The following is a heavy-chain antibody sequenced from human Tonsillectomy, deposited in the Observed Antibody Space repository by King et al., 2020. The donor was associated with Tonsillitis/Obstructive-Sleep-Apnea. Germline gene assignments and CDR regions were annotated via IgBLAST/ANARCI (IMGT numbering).Heavy chain of an antibody. J-gene: IGHJ5*02. CDR3: ARSPTHYDNCFDP. D-gene: IGHD5-12*01. V-gene: IGHV3-30*04. CDR2: ISYDGSNK. Sequence: VQLVESGGGVVQPGRSLRLSCAASGFTFSSYAMHWVRQAPGKGLEWVAVISYDGSNKYYADSVKGRFTISRDNSKNTLYLQMNSLRAEDTAVYDCARSPTHYDNCFDPWGQGTLVTVSS. CDR1: GFTFSSYA.